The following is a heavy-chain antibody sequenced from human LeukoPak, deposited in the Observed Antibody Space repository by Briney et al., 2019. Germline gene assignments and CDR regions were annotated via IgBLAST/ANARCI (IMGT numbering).Heavy chain of an antibody. V-gene: IGHV4-39*07. D-gene: IGHD3-22*01. J-gene: IGHJ3*02. CDR2: IYYSGGT. CDR3: ARAETYYYDSSGYSATKNDAFDI. Sequence: SETLSLTCTVSGGSISSSSYYWGWIRQPPGKGLEWIGSIYYSGGTYYNPSLKSRVTISVDTSKNQFSLKLSSVTAADTAVYYCARAETYYYDSSGYSATKNDAFDIWGQGTMVTDSS. CDR1: GGSISSSSYY.